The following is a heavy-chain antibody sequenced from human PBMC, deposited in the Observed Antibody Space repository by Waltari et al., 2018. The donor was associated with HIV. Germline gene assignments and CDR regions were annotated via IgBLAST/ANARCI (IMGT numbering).Heavy chain of an antibody. CDR2: IIPADSNT. CDR1: GYSFTSYW. Sequence: EVQLVQSGAEVKKPGESLKISCKGSGYSFTSYWIGWVRQMRGKGLVLMGFIIPADSNTRYSPSFQGQVTSAADKSISTAYLQWSSLKAADTAMYYCARPSSIAVAGPSTLGNYGMDVWGQGTTVTVSS. D-gene: IGHD6-19*01. V-gene: IGHV5-51*01. J-gene: IGHJ6*02. CDR3: ARPSSIAVAGPSTLGNYGMDV.